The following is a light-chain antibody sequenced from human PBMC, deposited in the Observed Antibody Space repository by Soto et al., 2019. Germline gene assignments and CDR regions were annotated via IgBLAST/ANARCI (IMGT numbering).Light chain of an antibody. V-gene: IGLV2-11*01. Sequence: QSALTQPRSVSGSPGQSVTISCTGTSSDVGAYNYVSWYQHHPSKAPKVMIYDVSERPSGVPDRFSGSKSDNKASLTISGLQAEDEADYYCCSYAGSYSWVFGGGTKLTVL. CDR1: SSDVGAYNY. J-gene: IGLJ3*02. CDR2: DVS. CDR3: CSYAGSYSWV.